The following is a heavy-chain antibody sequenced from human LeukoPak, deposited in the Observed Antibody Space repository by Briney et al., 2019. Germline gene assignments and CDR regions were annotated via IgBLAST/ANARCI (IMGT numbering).Heavy chain of an antibody. V-gene: IGHV1-18*01. J-gene: IGHJ6*03. CDR1: GYTFTSYG. CDR2: ISAYNGNT. Sequence: GASVKVSCKASGYTFTSYGISWVRQAPGQGLEWMGWISAYNGNTNYAQKLQGRVTMTTDTSTSTAYMELRSLRSDDTAVYYCARISGGYSGYDTFYYYYSMDVWGKGTTVTISS. D-gene: IGHD5-12*01. CDR3: ARISGGYSGYDTFYYYYSMDV.